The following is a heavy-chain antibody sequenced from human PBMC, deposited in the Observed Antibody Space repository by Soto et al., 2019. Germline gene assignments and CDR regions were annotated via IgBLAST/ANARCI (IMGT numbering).Heavy chain of an antibody. CDR3: AKDQGIAASHGID. D-gene: IGHD6-13*01. CDR1: GFXFXNXG. CDR2: ISNDGSDK. Sequence: QVQLVESGGGVVQPGRSLRLSCAXSGFXFXNXGMHWVRQAPGKGLEWVAVISNDGSDKYYADSVKGRLTISRDNSKNTVYLQMNSLRAEDTAVYYCAKDQGIAASHGIDWGQGTMVTVSS. J-gene: IGHJ3*01. V-gene: IGHV3-30*18.